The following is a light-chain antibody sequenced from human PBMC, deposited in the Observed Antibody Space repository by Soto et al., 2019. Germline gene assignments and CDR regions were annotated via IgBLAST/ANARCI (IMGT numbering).Light chain of an antibody. CDR1: SSDVGDNY. J-gene: IGLJ2*01. Sequence: QSVLTQPASVSGSPGQSITISCTGTSSDVGDNYVSWYQQHPGKAPKLMIYDVSSRPSGVSNRFSASKSGNTASLTISGLQAEDESDYYCSSYPSSSTLVVFGGGTK. CDR2: DVS. CDR3: SSYPSSSTLVV. V-gene: IGLV2-14*01.